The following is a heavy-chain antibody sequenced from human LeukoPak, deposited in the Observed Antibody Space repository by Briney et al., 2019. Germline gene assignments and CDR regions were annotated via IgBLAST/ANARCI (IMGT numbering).Heavy chain of an antibody. CDR3: ARGASSGYRIDY. D-gene: IGHD3-10*01. CDR1: GFTFTSYW. J-gene: IGHJ4*02. Sequence: GRSLRLSCAASGFTFTSYWMHWARQVPGKGLVWVSRISPDGRSINYAESVKGRFTISRDNAKNTLYLQMNSLTGEDTALYYCARGASSGYRIDYWGQGTLVTVSS. CDR2: ISPDGRSI. V-gene: IGHV3-74*01.